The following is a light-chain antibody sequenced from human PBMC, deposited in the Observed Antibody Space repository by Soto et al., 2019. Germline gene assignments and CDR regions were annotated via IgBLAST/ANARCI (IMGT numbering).Light chain of an antibody. CDR3: QQRSNWPPIT. CDR2: DAS. Sequence: EIVLTQSPATLSLSPGERATLSCRASQSVGSYLAWYQQKPDQAPRLLIYDASNRATGIPARFSGSGSGTDFTLTISSLEPEDFAVYYCQQRSNWPPITFGQGTRLEIK. CDR1: QSVGSY. J-gene: IGKJ5*01. V-gene: IGKV3-11*01.